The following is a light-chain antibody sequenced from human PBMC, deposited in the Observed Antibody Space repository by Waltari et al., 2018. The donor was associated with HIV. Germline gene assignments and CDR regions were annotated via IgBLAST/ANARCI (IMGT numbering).Light chain of an antibody. V-gene: IGKV2-24*01. CDR1: PSLVHSDGSTY. CDR2: RAN. J-gene: IGKJ2*02. CDR3: MQATEFPRT. Sequence: EIILTHTPTSSRLTVGQPASVSCRSSPSLVHSDGSTYLSWFHQRPGQPPRLIVFRANWRISGVPDRITGGGAGTDFTLKISRVEPEDVGVYYCMQATEFPRTFGQGTKLEIK.